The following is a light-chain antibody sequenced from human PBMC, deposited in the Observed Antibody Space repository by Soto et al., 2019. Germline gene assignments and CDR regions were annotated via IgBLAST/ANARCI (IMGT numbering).Light chain of an antibody. J-gene: IGLJ1*01. V-gene: IGLV2-14*03. Sequence: QSALTQPASVSGSPGQSITISCTGTSSDVGGYNYVSWYQHHPGKAPKLMIFDVSNRPSGVSNRFSGSKSGNTASLTISGLQPEDEADYYCSSYTTSNTRQIVFGTCTKLTVL. CDR3: SSYTTSNTRQIV. CDR1: SSDVGGYNY. CDR2: DVS.